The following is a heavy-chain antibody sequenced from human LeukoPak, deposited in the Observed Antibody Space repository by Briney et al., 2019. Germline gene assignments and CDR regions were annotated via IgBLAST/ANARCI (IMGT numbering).Heavy chain of an antibody. CDR2: INLNTGDT. Sequence: GASVKVSCKASGFTFIGYYMHWVRQATGQGLEWMGWINLNTGDTDYAPKFQGRVTMTRDTSITTAYMEQSRLIYDDTAVYYCARDQPALDYWGRGTLVTVPS. J-gene: IGHJ4*02. CDR1: GFTFIGYY. CDR3: ARDQPALDY. V-gene: IGHV1-2*02.